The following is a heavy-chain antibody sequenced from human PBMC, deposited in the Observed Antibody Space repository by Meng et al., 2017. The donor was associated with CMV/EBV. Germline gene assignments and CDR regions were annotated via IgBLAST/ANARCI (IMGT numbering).Heavy chain of an antibody. CDR3: AREAAGYDLNAFEI. J-gene: IGHJ3*02. Sequence: ASVKVSCKGSGYTFTGYYLHWVRQAPGQGLEWMGWINPNTNGTNYAQKFQGRVSMTRDTSISIAYMELSRLRSDDTAVYFYAREAAGYDLNAFEIWGQGTTVTVSS. CDR1: GYTFTGYY. D-gene: IGHD5-12*01. CDR2: INPNTNGT. V-gene: IGHV1-2*02.